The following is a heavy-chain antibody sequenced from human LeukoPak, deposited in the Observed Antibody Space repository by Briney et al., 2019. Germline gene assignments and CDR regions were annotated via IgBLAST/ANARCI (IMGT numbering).Heavy chain of an antibody. Sequence: ASVKVSCKAFGYTFTSNYMHWVRQAPGQGPEWMGVISPSGGSTTYAQKLQGRVTMTTDTSTSTAYMELRSLRSDDTAVYYCASGFLGGYDSNFDYWGQGTLVTVSS. D-gene: IGHD5-12*01. V-gene: IGHV1-46*01. CDR1: GYTFTSNY. J-gene: IGHJ4*02. CDR2: ISPSGGST. CDR3: ASGFLGGYDSNFDY.